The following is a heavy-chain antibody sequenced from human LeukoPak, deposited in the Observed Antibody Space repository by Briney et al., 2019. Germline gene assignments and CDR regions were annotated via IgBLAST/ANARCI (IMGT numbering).Heavy chain of an antibody. J-gene: IGHJ4*02. D-gene: IGHD5-12*01. V-gene: IGHV3-23*01. Sequence: GGTLRLSCAASGFTFSSYGMSWVRQAPGKGLEWVSAISGSGGSTYYADSVKGRFTISRDNSKNTLYLQMNSLRAEDTAVYYCAKGGSWLPIIHGNNYFDYWGQGTLVTVSS. CDR3: AKGGSWLPIIHGNNYFDY. CDR2: ISGSGGST. CDR1: GFTFSSYG.